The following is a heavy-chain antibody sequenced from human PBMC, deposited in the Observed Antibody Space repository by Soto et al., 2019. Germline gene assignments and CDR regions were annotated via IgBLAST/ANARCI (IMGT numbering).Heavy chain of an antibody. D-gene: IGHD2-21*02. V-gene: IGHV4-59*01. Sequence: PSNTLSLTCTVAGGSISSYYWSWIRQPPGKGLEWIGYIYYSGSTNYNPSLKSRVTISVDTSKNQFSLKLSSVTAADTAVYYCARAFCGGDCYHDAFDIWGQGTMVTVSS. CDR3: ARAFCGGDCYHDAFDI. CDR1: GGSISSYY. J-gene: IGHJ3*02. CDR2: IYYSGST.